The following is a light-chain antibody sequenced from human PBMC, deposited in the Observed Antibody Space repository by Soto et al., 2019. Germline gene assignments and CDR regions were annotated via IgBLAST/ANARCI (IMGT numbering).Light chain of an antibody. Sequence: QSALTQPASVSGSPGQSITITCTGSNNDIGAYKFVSWYQQHPGEAPKLIIFDVSNRPSRVSDRFSGSKSGNTASLTISRLQPEDESDYYCTSFTTNLSFVFGTGTKLTVL. J-gene: IGLJ1*01. V-gene: IGLV2-14*03. CDR2: DVS. CDR3: TSFTTNLSFV. CDR1: NNDIGAYKF.